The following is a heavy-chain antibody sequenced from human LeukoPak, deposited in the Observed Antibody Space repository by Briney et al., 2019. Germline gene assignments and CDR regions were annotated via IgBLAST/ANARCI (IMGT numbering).Heavy chain of an antibody. CDR3: AKGPLGGGSGSYIDY. D-gene: IGHD3-10*01. Sequence: GGSLRLSCAASGFTFSSYGMHWGRQAPGKGLEWVAVIWYVGSNKYYADSVKGRFTISRDNSKNTLYLQMNSLRAEDTAVYYCAKGPLGGGSGSYIDYWGQGTLVTVSS. V-gene: IGHV3-33*06. CDR1: GFTFSSYG. CDR2: IWYVGSNK. J-gene: IGHJ4*02.